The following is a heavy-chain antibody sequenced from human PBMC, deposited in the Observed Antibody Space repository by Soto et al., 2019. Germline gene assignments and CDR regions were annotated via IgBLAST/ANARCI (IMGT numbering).Heavy chain of an antibody. Sequence: QVQLQESGPGLVNPSETLSLTCRVSGGSGRDHYGSWIRQPHGKGLEWIGYIYYNVHTNYNPSLKSRVTMSVDTSRNQISLKLTTVTAEDTAVYYWTRANWYSEYWGQGTLVTVS. CDR1: GGSGRDHY. V-gene: IGHV4-59*02. CDR3: TRANWYSEY. D-gene: IGHD7-27*01. CDR2: IYYNVHT. J-gene: IGHJ4*02.